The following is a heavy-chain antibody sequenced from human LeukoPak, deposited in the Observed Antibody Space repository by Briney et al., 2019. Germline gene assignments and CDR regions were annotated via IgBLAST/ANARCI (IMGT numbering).Heavy chain of an antibody. CDR1: GFTFSSYW. V-gene: IGHV3-7*01. CDR3: ARIGYRSSSFDY. J-gene: IGHJ4*02. Sequence: GGSLRLSCAASGFTFSSYWMSWVRQAPGKGLEWVANIKQDGSEKYYVDSVKGRFTISRDNAKNSLYLQMNSLRVEDTAVYFCARIGYRSSSFDYWGRGTLVTVSS. D-gene: IGHD6-13*01. CDR2: IKQDGSEK.